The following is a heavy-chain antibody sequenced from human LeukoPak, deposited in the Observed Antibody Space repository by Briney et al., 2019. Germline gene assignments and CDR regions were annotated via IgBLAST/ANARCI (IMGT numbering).Heavy chain of an antibody. CDR2: IYYSGST. D-gene: IGHD3-9*01. J-gene: IGHJ5*02. V-gene: IGHV4-59*01. CDR3: AKDSDWVSWPRNWFDP. Sequence: SETLSLTCTVSGGAISNYYWSWIRQPPGKGLEWIGYIYYSGSTNYNPSLKSRVTISVDTSKNQFSLKLSSVTAADTAVYYCAKDSDWVSWPRNWFDPWGQGTLVTVSS. CDR1: GGAISNYY.